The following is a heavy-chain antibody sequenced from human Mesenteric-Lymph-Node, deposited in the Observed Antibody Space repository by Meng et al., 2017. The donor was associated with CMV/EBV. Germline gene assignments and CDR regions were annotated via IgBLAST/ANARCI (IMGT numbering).Heavy chain of an antibody. J-gene: IGHJ6*02. D-gene: IGHD5-18*01. CDR3: ARDDGYSYGMDYYYYGMDV. Sequence: GGSLRLSCAASGFTVSSNYMSWVRQAPGKGLEWVSVIYSGGSTYYADSVKGRFTISRDNSKNTLYLQMNSLRAEDTAVYYCARDDGYSYGMDYYYYGMDVWGQGTTVTVSS. CDR1: GFTVSSNY. V-gene: IGHV3-53*01. CDR2: IYSGGST.